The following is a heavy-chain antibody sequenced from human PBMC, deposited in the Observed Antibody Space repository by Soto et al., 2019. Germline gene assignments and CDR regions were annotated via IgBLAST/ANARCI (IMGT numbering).Heavy chain of an antibody. Sequence: ETLSLTCTVSGGSISSYYWSWIRQPPGKGLEWIGYIYYSGSTNYNPSLKSRVTISVDTSKNQFSLKLSSVTAADTAVYYCARHVYSYGYYGYWGQGTLVTVSS. V-gene: IGHV4-59*08. D-gene: IGHD5-18*01. J-gene: IGHJ4*02. CDR3: ARHVYSYGYYGY. CDR2: IYYSGST. CDR1: GGSISSYY.